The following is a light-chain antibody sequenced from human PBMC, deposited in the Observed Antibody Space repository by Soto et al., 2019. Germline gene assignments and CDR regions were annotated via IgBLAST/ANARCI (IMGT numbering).Light chain of an antibody. CDR2: SAT. V-gene: IGKV1-39*01. Sequence: DIQMTQSPSYLLASVGDRVTLTCRASQSISTFLNWYQQTTGKAPKLLIYSATSLETGVSSRFTAFASATYFTLTINNVQPEDAATYFCQQSHSIPLNFGGGTKLQIK. CDR3: QQSHSIPLN. CDR1: QSISTF. J-gene: IGKJ4*01.